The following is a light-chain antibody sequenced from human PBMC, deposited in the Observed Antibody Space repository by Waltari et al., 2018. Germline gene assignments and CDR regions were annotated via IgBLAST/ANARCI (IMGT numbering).Light chain of an antibody. CDR1: SGSMASNP. CDR2: EDD. V-gene: IGLV6-57*03. CDR3: QSYDASVI. J-gene: IGLJ2*01. Sequence: FMLTQPHSVSESPGKTVSISCTRSSGSMASNPVQWYQQRPGSAPTIVIYEDDQRPPGVPDRFSGSIDSSSNSASLTISGLETEDEADYYCQSYDASVIFGGGTRLTVL.